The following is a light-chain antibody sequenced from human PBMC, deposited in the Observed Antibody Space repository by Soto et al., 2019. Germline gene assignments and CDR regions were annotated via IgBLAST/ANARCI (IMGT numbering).Light chain of an antibody. CDR3: QQYNNWPPLT. CDR1: QSVSSK. V-gene: IGKV3-15*01. CDR2: AAS. Sequence: EIVMTQSPDTLSGSPGERATLSCRASQSVSSKLAWYQQKPGQAPRLLIYAASTRATGIPARFSGSGSGTEFTLTISSLQSEDFAVYYCQQYNNWPPLTFGGGTKVEIK. J-gene: IGKJ4*01.